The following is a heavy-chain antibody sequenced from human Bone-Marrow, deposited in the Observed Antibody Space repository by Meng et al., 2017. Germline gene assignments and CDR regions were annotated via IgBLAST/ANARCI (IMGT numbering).Heavy chain of an antibody. Sequence: GESLKISCAASGFTFDDYGMSWVRQAPGKGLEWVSGFNWNGDNTGYADSVKGRFTISRDNAKNSLYLRMNSLRAEDTALYYCARSYDSSGYFYFDYWGLGTLVTVSS. J-gene: IGHJ4*02. CDR2: FNWNGDNT. V-gene: IGHV3-20*04. CDR1: GFTFDDYG. CDR3: ARSYDSSGYFYFDY. D-gene: IGHD3-22*01.